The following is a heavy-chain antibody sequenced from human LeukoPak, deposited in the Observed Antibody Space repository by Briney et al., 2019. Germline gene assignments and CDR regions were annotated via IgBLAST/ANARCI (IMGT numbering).Heavy chain of an antibody. V-gene: IGHV1-18*01. J-gene: IGHJ6*03. CDR1: GYTFTSYG. D-gene: IGHD3-3*01. CDR2: ISAYNGNT. CDR3: ARGAVAYDFWSGYRLDGYMDV. Sequence: ASVKVSCKASGYTFTSYGISWVRQAPGQGLEWMGWISAYNGNTNYAQKLQGRVTMTTDTSTSTAYMELRSLRSDDTAVYYCARGAVAYDFWSGYRLDGYMDVWGKGTTVTVSS.